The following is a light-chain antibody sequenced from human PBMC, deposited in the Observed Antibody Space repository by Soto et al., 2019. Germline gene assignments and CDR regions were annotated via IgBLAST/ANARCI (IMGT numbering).Light chain of an antibody. CDR2: GAS. J-gene: IGKJ5*01. CDR1: QSVSSP. CDR3: QQYDNWPPIN. V-gene: IGKV3D-15*01. Sequence: IVMTQSPATLSVSPWERATLSCRSSQSVSSPYLAWYQQKPGQAPRLLIYGASNRATGIPDRFSGSGSGTEFTLTISSLQSEDFAVYYCQQYDNWPPINFGQGTRLEIK.